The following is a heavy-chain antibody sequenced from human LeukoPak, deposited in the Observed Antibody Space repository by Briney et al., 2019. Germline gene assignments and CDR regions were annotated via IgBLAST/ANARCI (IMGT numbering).Heavy chain of an antibody. D-gene: IGHD6-19*01. V-gene: IGHV3-74*01. CDR2: INTDGTAT. CDR3: ATKQWLAPPPDS. J-gene: IGHJ4*02. Sequence: TGGSLRVSCAASGFTFSKYWKLWVRQAPGKGLESVSRINTDGTATTYADSVKGRFTVSRDNADNTIFLQMNSVRDEDTAVYYCATKQWLAPPPDSWGQGTPVTVSS. CDR1: GFTFSKYW.